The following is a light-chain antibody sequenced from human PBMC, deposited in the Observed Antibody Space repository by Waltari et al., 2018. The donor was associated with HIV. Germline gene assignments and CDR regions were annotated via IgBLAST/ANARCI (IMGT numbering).Light chain of an antibody. CDR1: ALAKTY. CDR2: KDT. J-gene: IGLJ2*01. V-gene: IGLV3-27*01. CDR3: YSAADKNVL. Sequence: SYELTQPSSVSVSPGQTARLTCSGDALAKTYARWFQQKPGQAPILVIYKDTERPSGIPERFSGSSSGTTVTLTISGAQVEDEADYFCYSAADKNVLFGGGTKLTVL.